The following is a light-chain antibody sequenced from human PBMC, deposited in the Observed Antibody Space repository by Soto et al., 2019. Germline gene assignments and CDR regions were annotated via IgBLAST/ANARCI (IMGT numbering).Light chain of an antibody. CDR3: QSADSSGTYVV. V-gene: IGLV3-25*03. CDR1: ALPKQY. CDR2: KDS. J-gene: IGLJ2*01. Sequence: SYELPQPPSVSVSPGQTARITCSGDALPKQYDYWYQQKPRQAPVLVIYKDSERPSGIPERFSGSSSGTTVTLTSSGVQAEDEADYYCQSADSSGTYVVFGGGTKLTVL.